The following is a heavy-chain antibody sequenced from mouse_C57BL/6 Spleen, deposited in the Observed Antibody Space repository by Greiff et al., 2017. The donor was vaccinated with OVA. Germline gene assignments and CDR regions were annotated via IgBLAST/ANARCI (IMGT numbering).Heavy chain of an antibody. V-gene: IGHV1-26*01. D-gene: IGHD1-1*01. J-gene: IGHJ4*01. CDR3: ARRTTVVATEYAMDY. Sequence: EVQLQQSGPELVKPGASVKISCKASGYTFTDYYMNWVKQSHGKSLEWIGDINPNNGGTSYNQKFKGKATLTVDKSSSTAYMELRSLTSEDSAVYYCARRTTVVATEYAMDYWGQGTSVTVSS. CDR2: INPNNGGT. CDR1: GYTFTDYY.